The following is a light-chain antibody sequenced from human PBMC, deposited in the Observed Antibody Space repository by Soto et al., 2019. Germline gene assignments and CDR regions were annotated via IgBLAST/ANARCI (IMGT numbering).Light chain of an antibody. CDR3: QQYNTFWT. CDR1: QSISGL. Sequence: DIQMTQSPSTLSASVGDRVTITCRASQSISGLLAWYQQKPGKAPKLLIYKASGLESGVPSRFSGSGSGTEFTLTINGLQPDDFATYYCQQYNTFWTFGRGTKVDI. V-gene: IGKV1-5*03. J-gene: IGKJ1*01. CDR2: KAS.